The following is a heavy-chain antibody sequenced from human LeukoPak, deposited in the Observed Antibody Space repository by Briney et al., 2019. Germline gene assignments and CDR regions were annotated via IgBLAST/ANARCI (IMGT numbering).Heavy chain of an antibody. Sequence: GGSLRLSCVASGFTFSSYEMNWVRQAPGKGLEWISYISSSGSSIHYADSVKGRFTISRDNARNSLYLQMNSLRAEDTAVYYCARDQRYDFWSGFYAVGYWGQGTLLTVSS. CDR2: ISSSGSSI. J-gene: IGHJ4*02. CDR1: GFTFSSYE. D-gene: IGHD3-3*01. CDR3: ARDQRYDFWSGFYAVGY. V-gene: IGHV3-48*03.